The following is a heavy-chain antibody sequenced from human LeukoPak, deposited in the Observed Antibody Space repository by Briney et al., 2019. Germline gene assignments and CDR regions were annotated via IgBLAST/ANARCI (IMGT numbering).Heavy chain of an antibody. CDR3: VRRMGHD. D-gene: IGHD2-8*01. Sequence: PGGSLRLSCAASGFTFSGYWMTWVRQAPGKGLEWVANIKEDGSQKYYLDSVKGRFTISRDNTENSLYLQMNSLRADDAAVYYCVRRMGHDWGQGTLVTVSS. V-gene: IGHV3-7*01. CDR1: GFTFSGYW. J-gene: IGHJ4*02. CDR2: IKEDGSQK.